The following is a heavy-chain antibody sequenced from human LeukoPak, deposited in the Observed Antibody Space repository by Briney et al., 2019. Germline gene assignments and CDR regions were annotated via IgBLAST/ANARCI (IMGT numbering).Heavy chain of an antibody. D-gene: IGHD3-22*01. CDR2: IYYSGST. CDR1: GGSISSYY. J-gene: IGHJ4*02. V-gene: IGHV4-59*01. Sequence: SETLSLTCTVSGGSISSYYWSWIRQPPGKGLEWIGYIYYSGSTNSNPSLKSRVTISVDTSKNQFSLKLNSVTAADTAVYYCARGLYYYDSSVGYWGQGTLVTVSS. CDR3: ARGLYYYDSSVGY.